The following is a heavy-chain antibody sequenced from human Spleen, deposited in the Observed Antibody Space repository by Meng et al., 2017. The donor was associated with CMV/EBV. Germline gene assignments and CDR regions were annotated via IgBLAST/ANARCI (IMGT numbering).Heavy chain of an antibody. V-gene: IGHV4-61*08. CDR2: IYYSGDT. J-gene: IGHJ6*02. D-gene: IGHD2-2*02. CDR3: ASWYCSSTSCYSPYYYYGMDV. CDR1: GGSLRSGGYY. Sequence: SETLSLTCTVSGGSLRSGGYYWSWIRQPPGKGLEWIGYIYYSGDTNYNPSLKSRVTISVDTSKNQFSLKLSSVTAADTAVYYCASWYCSSTSCYSPYYYYGMDVWGQGTTVTVSS.